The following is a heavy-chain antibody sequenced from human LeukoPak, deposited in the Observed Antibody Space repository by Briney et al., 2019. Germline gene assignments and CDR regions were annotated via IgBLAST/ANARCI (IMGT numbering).Heavy chain of an antibody. CDR1: GFSLSTSGVG. Sequence: SGPTLVKPTQTLTLTCTFSGFSLSTSGVGVGWIRQPPGKALEWLALIYWNDNKRYSPSLKSRLTITKDTSNQVVLTMTNMDLVDTATYYCARHYYYRGEDSYYMDVWGKGTTVTISS. CDR3: ARHYYYRGEDSYYMDV. V-gene: IGHV2-5*01. J-gene: IGHJ6*03. CDR2: IYWNDNK. D-gene: IGHD3-22*01.